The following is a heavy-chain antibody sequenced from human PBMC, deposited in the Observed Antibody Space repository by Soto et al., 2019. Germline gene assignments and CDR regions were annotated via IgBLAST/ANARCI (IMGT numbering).Heavy chain of an antibody. J-gene: IGHJ4*02. CDR1: GFTFSSYG. CDR3: AKDSGIVVARYYFDY. Sequence: GGSLRLSCAASGFTFSSYGMHWVRQAPGKGLEWVAVISYDGSNKYYADSVKGRFTISRDNSKNTLYLQMNSLRAEDTAVYYCAKDSGIVVARYYFDYWGQGTLVTVSS. D-gene: IGHD2-15*01. V-gene: IGHV3-30*18. CDR2: ISYDGSNK.